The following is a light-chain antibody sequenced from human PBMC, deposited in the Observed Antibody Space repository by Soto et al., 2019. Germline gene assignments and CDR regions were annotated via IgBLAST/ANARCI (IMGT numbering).Light chain of an antibody. CDR3: TSYTSSDTYV. Sequence: SALTQPASVSGSPGQSITISCTGTSSDVGGYNYVSWYQQHPGKAPKFMIYEVSNRPSGVSNRFSGSKSGNTASLTISGLQAEDEADYYCTSYTSSDTYVFGSGTKVTVL. J-gene: IGLJ1*01. V-gene: IGLV2-14*01. CDR2: EVS. CDR1: SSDVGGYNY.